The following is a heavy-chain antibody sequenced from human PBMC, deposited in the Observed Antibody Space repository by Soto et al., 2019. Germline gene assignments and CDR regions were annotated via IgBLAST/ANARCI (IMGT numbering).Heavy chain of an antibody. D-gene: IGHD3-16*01. CDR2: IYYSGST. CDR3: ARHPPVPIWGETRDWDYYLGMAV. V-gene: IGHV4-39*01. CDR1: GGSISSSSYY. J-gene: IGHJ6*04. Sequence: SETLSLTCTVSGGSISSSSYYWGWIRQPPGKGLEWIGSIYYSGSTYYNPSLKSRVTISVDTSKNQFSLKLSSVTAADTAVYYWARHPPVPIWGETRDWDYYLGMAVGGKGPRVTVS.